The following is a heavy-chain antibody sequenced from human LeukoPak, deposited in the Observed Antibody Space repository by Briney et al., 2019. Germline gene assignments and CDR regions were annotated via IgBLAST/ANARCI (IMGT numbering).Heavy chain of an antibody. CDR3: TRRNLGQQLVY. CDR1: GFTFGDYA. D-gene: IGHD7-27*01. J-gene: IGHJ4*02. CDR2: IRSKAYGGTT. V-gene: IGHV3-49*03. Sequence: GGSLRLSCTASGFTFGDYAMSWFRQAPGKGLEWVGFIRSKAYGGTTEYAASVKRRFTISRDDSKSIAYLQMNSLKTEDTAVYYCTRRNLGQQLVYWGQGTLVTVSS.